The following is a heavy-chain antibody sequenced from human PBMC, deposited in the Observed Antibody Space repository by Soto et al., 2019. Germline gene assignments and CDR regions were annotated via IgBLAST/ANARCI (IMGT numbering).Heavy chain of an antibody. CDR2: MNPNSGNT. CDR3: ARRRRGYGSGGSCHKNWFDP. CDR1: GYTFTSYD. J-gene: IGHJ5*02. Sequence: GASVKVSCKASGYTFTSYDINWVRQATGQGLEWMGWMNPNSGNTGYAQKFQGRVTMTRNTSISTAYMELSSLRSEDTAVYYCARRRRGYGSGGSCHKNWFDPWGQGTLVTVVS. V-gene: IGHV1-8*01. D-gene: IGHD2-15*01.